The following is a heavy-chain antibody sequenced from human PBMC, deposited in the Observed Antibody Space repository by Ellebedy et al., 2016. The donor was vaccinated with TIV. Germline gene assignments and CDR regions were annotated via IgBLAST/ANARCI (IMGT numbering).Heavy chain of an antibody. V-gene: IGHV3-23*01. D-gene: IGHD3-3*01. J-gene: IGHJ3*02. Sequence: GESLKISCAASGFTFSSYAMSWVRQAPGKGLEWVSAISGSGGSTYYADSVKGRFTISRDNSKNTLYLQMNSLRAEDTAVYYCAKYYDFWSGYYTAFDIWGQGTTVTVSS. CDR1: GFTFSSYA. CDR2: ISGSGGST. CDR3: AKYYDFWSGYYTAFDI.